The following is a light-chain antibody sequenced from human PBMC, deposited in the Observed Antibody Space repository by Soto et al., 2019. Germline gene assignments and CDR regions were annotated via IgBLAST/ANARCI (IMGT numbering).Light chain of an antibody. CDR3: SSYTTSSTRV. Sequence: QSVLSQPASVSGSPGQSIAISCAGSSSDLGIYNYDSWYQQHPGKVPKIIIFEVTNRPSGVSNRFSGSKSGNTASLTISGLQAEDEADYYCSSYTTSSTRVFGTGTKVTVL. J-gene: IGLJ1*01. CDR2: EVT. CDR1: SSDLGIYNY. V-gene: IGLV2-14*01.